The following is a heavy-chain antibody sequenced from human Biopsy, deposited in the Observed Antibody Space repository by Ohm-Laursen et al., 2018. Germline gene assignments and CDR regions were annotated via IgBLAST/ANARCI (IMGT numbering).Heavy chain of an antibody. CDR1: GGSISSSTTYY. J-gene: IGHJ5*02. V-gene: IGHV4-39*01. CDR3: ARHPTGFWFDP. Sequence: PSDTLSLTCPVSGGSISSSTTYYWAWLRQPPGKGLEWIGSIYNTETTFYNPSLKSRVTISVDTSTNQFSLKVSSVTAADTALYFCARHPTGFWFDPWGYGTLVTVSS. CDR2: IYNTETT.